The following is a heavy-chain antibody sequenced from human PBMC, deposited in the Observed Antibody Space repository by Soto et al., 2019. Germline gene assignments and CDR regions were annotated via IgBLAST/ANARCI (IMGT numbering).Heavy chain of an antibody. Sequence: LRLSCAASGFTFSDYYMSWIRQAPGKGLERVSYISSSSSYTNYADSVKGRFTISRDNAKNSLYLQMNSLRAEDTAVYYCARVPVRIIAVAVYYFDYWGQGTLVTVSS. D-gene: IGHD6-19*01. J-gene: IGHJ4*02. V-gene: IGHV3-11*05. CDR3: ARVPVRIIAVAVYYFDY. CDR2: ISSSSSYT. CDR1: GFTFSDYY.